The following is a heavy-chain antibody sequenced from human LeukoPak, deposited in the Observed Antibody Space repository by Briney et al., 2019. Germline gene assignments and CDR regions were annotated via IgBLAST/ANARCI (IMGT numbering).Heavy chain of an antibody. CDR1: GGSISSYY. J-gene: IGHJ6*02. CDR3: ARDRSTVDYYGLDV. CDR2: IYYSGIT. D-gene: IGHD4-23*01. Sequence: SETLSLTCTVSGGSISSYYWSWIRQPPGKGLEWIGYIYYSGITFYNPSLRSRITISIDTSKNQFSLKLSSVTAADTAVYYCARDRSTVDYYGLDVWGQGTTVIVSS. V-gene: IGHV4-59*12.